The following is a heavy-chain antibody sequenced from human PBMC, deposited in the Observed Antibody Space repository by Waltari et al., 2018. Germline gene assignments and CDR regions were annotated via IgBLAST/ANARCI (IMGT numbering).Heavy chain of an antibody. V-gene: IGHV4-34*01. Sequence: QVQLLQWGAGLLKPSETLSLTCAVSGEWYTINYWSWSRQSPGKGLEWIGEINHSGNTNYNPSLKSRVTISVDTSKKQVSLSLSSVTAADTAVYYCARLLIEDSGFGWYSFDYWGQGSPVIVSS. CDR2: INHSGNT. J-gene: IGHJ4*02. D-gene: IGHD6-19*01. CDR1: GEWYTINY. CDR3: ARLLIEDSGFGWYSFDY.